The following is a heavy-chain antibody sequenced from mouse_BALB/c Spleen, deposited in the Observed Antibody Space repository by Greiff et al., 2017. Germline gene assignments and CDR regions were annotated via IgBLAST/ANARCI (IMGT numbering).Heavy chain of an antibody. CDR1: GYSFTSYY. CDR2: IDPFNGGT. V-gene: IGHV1S135*01. CDR3: APIYYGNYDYAMDY. D-gene: IGHD2-1*01. J-gene: IGHJ4*01. Sequence: EVQLQESGPELMKPGASVKISCKASGYSFTSYYMHWVKQSHGKSLEWIGYIDPFNGGTSYNQKFKGKATLTVDKSSSTAYMHLSSLTSEDSAVYYCAPIYYGNYDYAMDYWGQGTSVTVSS.